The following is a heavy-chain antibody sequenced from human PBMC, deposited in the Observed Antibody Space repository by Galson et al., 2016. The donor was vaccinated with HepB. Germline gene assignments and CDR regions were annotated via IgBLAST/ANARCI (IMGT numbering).Heavy chain of an antibody. J-gene: IGHJ4*02. D-gene: IGHD1-26*01. Sequence: SLRLSCAASGFTFSSYWTHWVRQAPGKGPVWVSRIESDESSTSYADSVKGRFTISRDNAKNTLYLQMFSLRAEDAGVYYCVREAPWSYLFKYWGQGTLVTVSS. CDR2: IESDESST. V-gene: IGHV3-74*01. CDR1: GFTFSSYW. CDR3: VREAPWSYLFKY.